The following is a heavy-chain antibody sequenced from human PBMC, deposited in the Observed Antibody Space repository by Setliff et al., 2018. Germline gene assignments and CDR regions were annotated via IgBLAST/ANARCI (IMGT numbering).Heavy chain of an antibody. CDR2: INTNTGNP. J-gene: IGHJ6*03. CDR3: ARASRYGTIRYRGDYYMDV. CDR1: GYTFTTHA. V-gene: IGHV7-4-1*02. Sequence: ASVKVSCKASGYTFTTHAIGWMRQAPGQGPEWMGWINTNTGNPSYAQGFTGRFVFSLDTSVSTAYLQISSLKGEDTGVYYCARASRYGTIRYRGDYYMDVWGKGTTVTVSS. D-gene: IGHD5-12*01.